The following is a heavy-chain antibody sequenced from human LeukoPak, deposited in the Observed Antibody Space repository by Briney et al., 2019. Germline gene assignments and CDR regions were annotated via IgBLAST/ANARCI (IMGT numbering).Heavy chain of an antibody. J-gene: IGHJ5*02. CDR3: ARSLPRLQKRFDH. D-gene: IGHD5-24*01. CDR1: GGSFSGYY. CDR2: INHSGST. Sequence: SETLSLTCAVYGGSFSGYYWSWIRQPPGKGLEWIGEINHSGSTNYNPSLKSRVTISVDTSKNQFSLKLSSVTAADTAVYYCARSLPRLQKRFDHWGQGTLVTVSS. V-gene: IGHV4-34*01.